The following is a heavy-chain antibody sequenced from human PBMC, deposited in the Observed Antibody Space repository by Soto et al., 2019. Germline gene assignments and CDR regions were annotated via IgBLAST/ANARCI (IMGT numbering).Heavy chain of an antibody. D-gene: IGHD6-6*01. CDR3: ARDGGIAARHYYGMDV. CDR1: AFTFSAHN. CDR2: SRNKANNYAT. J-gene: IGHJ6*02. Sequence: EVLLVESGGDLVQPGGSLRLSCAASAFTFSAHNMVWVRQAPGKGLEWVGRSRNKANNYATEYAASVKGRFTISRDDSKNSLYLQMNSLKTEDTAVYYCARDGGIAARHYYGMDVWGHGTTVTVSS. V-gene: IGHV3-72*01.